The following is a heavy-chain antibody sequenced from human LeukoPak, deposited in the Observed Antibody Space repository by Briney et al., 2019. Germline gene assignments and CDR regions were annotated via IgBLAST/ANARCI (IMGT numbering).Heavy chain of an antibody. J-gene: IGHJ6*03. CDR1: GVSISSYY. CDR2: IYTSGST. D-gene: IGHD3-22*01. V-gene: IGHV4-4*07. Sequence: SETLSLTCTVSGVSISSYYWSWIRQPAGKGLDWIGRIYTSGSTHDNPSLKSRVTMSVDTSKNQFSLKLSSVTAADTAVYYCARALSYYYDSSGYYYREYYYYMDVWGKGTTVTISS. CDR3: ARALSYYYDSSGYYYREYYYYMDV.